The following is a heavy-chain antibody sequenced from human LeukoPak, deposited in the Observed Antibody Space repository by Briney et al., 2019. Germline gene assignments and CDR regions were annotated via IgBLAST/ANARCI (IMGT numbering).Heavy chain of an antibody. D-gene: IGHD3-3*01. J-gene: IGHJ3*02. CDR1: RGSISRYY. Sequence: SETLSLTCTDSRGSISRYYRSWLRQPPGKGLEWIGYIYYSGSTNYNPSLKSRVTISVKTSKNQFSLTLSSVTAADTAVYYCARDDTIFGVVNPRNNAFDIWGQGTMVTVSS. CDR2: IYYSGST. CDR3: ARDDTIFGVVNPRNNAFDI. V-gene: IGHV4-59*01.